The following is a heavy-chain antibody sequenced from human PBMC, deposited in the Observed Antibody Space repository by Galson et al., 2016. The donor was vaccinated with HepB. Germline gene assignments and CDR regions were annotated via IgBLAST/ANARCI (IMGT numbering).Heavy chain of an antibody. CDR2: IYHSGST. J-gene: IGHJ4*02. Sequence: SETLSLTCAVSGDSISSNNWWSWVRQSPGRGLEWIGQIYHSGSTHYNPSLKRRVTISVDTSKKYFSLKLSSVTAADTAVYYCARAAVLLYSYGYFLYFDNWGQGTLVTVSS. D-gene: IGHD5-18*01. CDR3: ARAAVLLYSYGYFLYFDN. CDR1: GDSISSNNW. V-gene: IGHV4-4*02.